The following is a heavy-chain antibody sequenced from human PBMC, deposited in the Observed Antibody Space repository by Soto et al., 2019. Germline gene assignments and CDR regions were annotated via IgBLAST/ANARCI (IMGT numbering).Heavy chain of an antibody. J-gene: IGHJ6*02. CDR3: AQALGGHFWAGTDV. CDR2: TSFDGSTR. CDR1: GLSFAFSASG. Sequence: PGGSLRLSCAASGLSFAFSASGMHWVRQAPGRGLEWLAITSFDGSTRYLADSAKGRFTISRDNSKNTLFLEMNSLRPEDSAVYFCAQALGGHFWAGTDVWGQGTTVTVSS. V-gene: IGHV3-30*18. D-gene: IGHD3-3*02.